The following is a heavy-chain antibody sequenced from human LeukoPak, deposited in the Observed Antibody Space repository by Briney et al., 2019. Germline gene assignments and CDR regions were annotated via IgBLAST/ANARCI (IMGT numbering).Heavy chain of an antibody. CDR1: GVSISGSYYY. CDR2: IYYSGST. Sequence: SETLSLTCAVSGVSISGSYYYWGWIRQPSGKGLEWIGNIYYSGSTYYNASLQSRVTISIDTSKNQFSLKLSSVTAADTAVYYCAKQQLVRYFDYWGQGTLVTVSS. V-gene: IGHV4-39*07. D-gene: IGHD6-13*01. CDR3: AKQQLVRYFDY. J-gene: IGHJ4*02.